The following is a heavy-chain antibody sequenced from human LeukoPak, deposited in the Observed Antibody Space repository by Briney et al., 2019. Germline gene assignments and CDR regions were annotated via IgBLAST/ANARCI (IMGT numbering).Heavy chain of an antibody. CDR2: IYYSGST. Sequence: PSETLSLTCTVSGGSISSYYWSWIRQPPGKGLEWIGYIYYSGSTNYNPSLKSRVTISVDTSKNQFSLKLSSVTAADTAVYYCARGPRPHYSSSWYLPRWFDPWGQGTLVTVSS. CDR3: ARGPRPHYSSSWYLPRWFDP. V-gene: IGHV4-59*12. J-gene: IGHJ5*02. CDR1: GGSISSYY. D-gene: IGHD6-13*01.